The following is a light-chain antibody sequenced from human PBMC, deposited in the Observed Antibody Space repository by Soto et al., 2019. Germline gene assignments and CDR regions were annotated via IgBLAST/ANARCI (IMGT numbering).Light chain of an antibody. Sequence: EIVLTQSPATLSLSPLELATLSCMASQSISSNLAWYEQKPGRAPRLLIYDASNRATGIPARFSGSGSGTDFTLTISSLEPEDFAVYYCQQRSNWPITFGQGTRLEIK. CDR3: QQRSNWPIT. V-gene: IGKV3-11*01. CDR2: DAS. CDR1: QSISSN. J-gene: IGKJ5*01.